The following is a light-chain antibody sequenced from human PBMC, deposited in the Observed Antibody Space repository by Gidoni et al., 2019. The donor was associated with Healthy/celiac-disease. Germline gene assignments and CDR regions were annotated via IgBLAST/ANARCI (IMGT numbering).Light chain of an antibody. V-gene: IGKV3-20*01. CDR1: QSISSSY. J-gene: IGKJ1*01. Sequence: EIVLTQFPGTLSLSPGERATLSSRASQSISSSYLAWYQQKPGQAPRLLIYGASSRATSIPDRFSSSGSGTDFTLTISRLEPEDFAVYYCQQYGSSPKTFGQGTKVEIK. CDR3: QQYGSSPKT. CDR2: GAS.